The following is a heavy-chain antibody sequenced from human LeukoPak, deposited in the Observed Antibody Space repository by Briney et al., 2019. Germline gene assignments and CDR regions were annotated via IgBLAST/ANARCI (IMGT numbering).Heavy chain of an antibody. CDR2: ISYDGSNK. CDR3: ARDFLYCSSTATNPQLTPLCGYMDV. J-gene: IGHJ6*03. V-gene: IGHV3-30-3*01. D-gene: IGHD2-2*01. Sequence: GGSLRLSCAASGFTFSSYWMSWVRQAPGKGLEWVAVISYDGSNKYYADSVKGRFTISRDNSKNTLYLQMNSLRAEDTAVYYCARDFLYCSSTATNPQLTPLCGYMDVWGKGTTVTVSS. CDR1: GFTFSSYW.